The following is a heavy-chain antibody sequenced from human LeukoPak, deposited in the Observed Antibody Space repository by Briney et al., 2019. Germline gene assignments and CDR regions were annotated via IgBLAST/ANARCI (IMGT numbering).Heavy chain of an antibody. CDR2: IYTSGST. J-gene: IGHJ5*02. D-gene: IGHD1-1*01. V-gene: IGHV4-61*02. CDR3: ARHWVRGWFDP. CDR1: GGSISSGSYY. Sequence: SETLSLTCTVSGGSISSGSYYWSWIRQPAGKGLEWIGRIYTSGSTNYNPSLKSRVTMSVDTSKNQFSLKLSSVTAADTAVYYCARHWVRGWFDPWGQGTLVTVSS.